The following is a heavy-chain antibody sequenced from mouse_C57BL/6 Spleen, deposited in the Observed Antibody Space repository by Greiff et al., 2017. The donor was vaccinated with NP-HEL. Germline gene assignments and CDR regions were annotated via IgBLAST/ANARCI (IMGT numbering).Heavy chain of an antibody. CDR3: ARSYYYGSSYAMDY. CDR1: GYTFTDYY. V-gene: IGHV1-76*01. J-gene: IGHJ4*01. CDR2: FYPGSGNT. Sequence: VQLQQSGAELVRPGASVKLSCKASGYTFTDYYINWVKQRPGQGLEWIARFYPGSGNTYYNEKFKGKATLTAEKSSSTAYMQLSSLTSEDSAVYFCARSYYYGSSYAMDYWGQGTSVTVSS. D-gene: IGHD1-1*01.